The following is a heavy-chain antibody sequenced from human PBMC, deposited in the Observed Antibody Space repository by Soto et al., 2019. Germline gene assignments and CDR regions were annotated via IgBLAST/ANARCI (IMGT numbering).Heavy chain of an antibody. CDR3: ASHALSHQYYGMDV. CDR2: IYYSGTT. Sequence: SQTVSLTCTVSSGCISSGDYYWSSIRQSPEKGLEWIGCIYYSGTTYYNPSLESRVTISVDTSKNQFSMDLSSVTAADSAVYYCASHALSHQYYGMDVWGQGTTVTVSS. V-gene: IGHV4-30-4*01. J-gene: IGHJ6*02. CDR1: SGCISSGDYY.